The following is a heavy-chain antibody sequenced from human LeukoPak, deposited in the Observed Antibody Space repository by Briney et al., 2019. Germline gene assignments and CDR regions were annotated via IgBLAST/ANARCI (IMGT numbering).Heavy chain of an antibody. CDR2: INHSGST. CDR3: ARARRGYCSSTSCPTANDY. V-gene: IGHV4-34*01. D-gene: IGHD2-2*01. CDR1: GGSFSGYY. J-gene: IGHJ4*02. Sequence: PSETLSLTCAVYGGSFSGYYWSWIRQPPGKGLEWIGEINHSGSTNYNPSLKSRVTISVDTSKNQFSLKLSSVTAADTAVYYCARARRGYCSSTSCPTANDYWGQGTLVTVSS.